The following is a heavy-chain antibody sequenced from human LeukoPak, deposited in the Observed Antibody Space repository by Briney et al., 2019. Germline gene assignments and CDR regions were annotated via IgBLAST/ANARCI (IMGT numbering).Heavy chain of an antibody. V-gene: IGHV4-39*01. CDR2: ISSSGKS. J-gene: IGHJ4*02. Sequence: PSETLSLTCAVSGGSISTTDFDWAWIRQPPGQGLEWIATISSSGKSYYNPYLMSRVTISVDTSKNRFSLDVTSVTAADTGLFYCARFKGGTGFDYWGRGILVIVS. D-gene: IGHD1-26*01. CDR1: GGSISTTDFD. CDR3: ARFKGGTGFDY.